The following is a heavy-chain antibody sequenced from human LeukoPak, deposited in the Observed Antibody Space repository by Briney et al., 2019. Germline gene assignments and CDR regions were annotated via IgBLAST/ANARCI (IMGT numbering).Heavy chain of an antibody. CDR3: ARDYGSGIFDY. D-gene: IGHD1-26*01. CDR2: IYTSGST. CDR1: GGSISSGSYY. Sequence: PSETLSLTCTVSGGSISSGSYYWSWIRQPAGKGLEWIGRIYTSGSTHYNPSLKSRVTISVDTSKNQFSLKLSSVTAADTAVYYCARDYGSGIFDYWGRGTLVTVSS. V-gene: IGHV4-61*02. J-gene: IGHJ4*02.